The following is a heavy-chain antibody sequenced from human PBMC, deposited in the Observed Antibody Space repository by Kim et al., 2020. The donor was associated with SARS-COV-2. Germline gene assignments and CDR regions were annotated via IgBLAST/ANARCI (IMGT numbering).Heavy chain of an antibody. CDR2: ISCTSSYI. J-gene: IGHJ6*02. CDR3: ARDRTPRRITLAGTDYYDGVYI. D-gene: IGHD6-19*01. Sequence: GGSLRLSCAASGFNFTNYSMNWVRQAPGKGLEWVSPISCTSSYIYYADSLKGRFTISRDNANNALFLEMNSLRADDTGIYYCARDRTPRRITLAGTDYYDGVYIWGQGTTVSVSS. CDR1: GFNFTNYS. V-gene: IGHV3-21*03.